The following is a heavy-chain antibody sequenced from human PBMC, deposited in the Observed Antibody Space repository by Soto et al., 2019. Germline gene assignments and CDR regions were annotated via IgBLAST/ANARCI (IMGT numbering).Heavy chain of an antibody. CDR1: GYTFTSYG. Sequence: ASVKVSCKASGYTFTSYGISWVRQAPGQGLEWMGWISAYNGNTNYAQKLQGRVTMTTDTSTSTAYMELRSPRSDDTAVYYCARTSRVWFGEPRYDYWGQGTLVTVSS. J-gene: IGHJ4*02. CDR2: ISAYNGNT. V-gene: IGHV1-18*04. CDR3: ARTSRVWFGEPRYDY. D-gene: IGHD3-10*01.